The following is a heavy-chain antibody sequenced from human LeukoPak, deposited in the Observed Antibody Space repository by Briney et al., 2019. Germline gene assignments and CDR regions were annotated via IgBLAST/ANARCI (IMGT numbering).Heavy chain of an antibody. Sequence: GASVKVSCKASGYTFTSYDINWVRQATGQGLEWMGWINPNSGNTGYAQKFQGRVTITRNTSISTAYMELSSLRSEDTAVYYCARASRGHSDYWYFDLWGRGTLVTVSS. V-gene: IGHV1-8*03. CDR3: ARASRGHSDYWYFDL. J-gene: IGHJ2*01. CDR1: GYTFTSYD. CDR2: INPNSGNT.